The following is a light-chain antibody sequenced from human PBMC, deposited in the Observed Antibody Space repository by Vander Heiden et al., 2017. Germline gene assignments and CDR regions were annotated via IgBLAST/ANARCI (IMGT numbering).Light chain of an antibody. CDR2: GVS. Sequence: EIVMTQSPAILSVSPGERVSVSCRASETVASNLAWYQQKPGQAPRRLISGVSTRATGVPARFSGSGSGTEFTLTISNLEAEDFAVYYCQQYFVWWTFGQGTKVE. CDR1: ETVASN. CDR3: QQYFVWWT. J-gene: IGKJ1*01. V-gene: IGKV3-15*01.